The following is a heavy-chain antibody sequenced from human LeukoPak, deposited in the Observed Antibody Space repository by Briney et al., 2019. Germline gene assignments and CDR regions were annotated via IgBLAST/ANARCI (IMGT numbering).Heavy chain of an antibody. CDR1: GYTFTYYY. CDR3: TRIRGRNNYDFDY. D-gene: IGHD1/OR15-1a*01. J-gene: IGHJ4*02. Sequence: AAVQVSCQASGYTFTYYYIHWVRQPPGQGHEWMGWINLNSGATYYAQKFKGMVTMTKDTSISKGYMERSRLRSDDTAVYYWTRIRGRNNYDFDYWGQGTLVTVSS. CDR2: INLNSGAT. V-gene: IGHV1-2*02.